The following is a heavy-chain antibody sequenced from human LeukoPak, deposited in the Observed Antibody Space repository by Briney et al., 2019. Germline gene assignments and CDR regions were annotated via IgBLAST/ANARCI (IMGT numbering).Heavy chain of an antibody. J-gene: IGHJ3*01. CDR3: ARDWTGIAAAGTSVAGV. CDR1: GYTFTGYY. Sequence: GASVKVSCKASGYTFTGYYMHWVRQAPGQGLEWMGWINPNSGGTNYAQKFQGRVTMTRDTSISTAYMELSRLRSDDTAVYYCARDWTGIAAAGTSVAGVWGQGTMVTVSS. CDR2: INPNSGGT. D-gene: IGHD6-13*01. V-gene: IGHV1-2*02.